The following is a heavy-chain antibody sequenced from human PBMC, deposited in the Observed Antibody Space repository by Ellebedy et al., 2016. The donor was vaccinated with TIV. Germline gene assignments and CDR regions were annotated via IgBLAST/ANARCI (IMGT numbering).Heavy chain of an antibody. D-gene: IGHD6-19*01. Sequence: GGSLRLXCVGFGFTFSDSVMHWVRQDPGKGLDWVAGISVDGRAVHYPDSVKGRFTISRDNAQNTVYLQMNSLILEDTAVYYCVRVWYSSGHCDVFAMWGQGTIVTVSS. CDR2: ISVDGRAV. CDR1: GFTFSDSV. J-gene: IGHJ3*02. CDR3: VRVWYSSGHCDVFAM. V-gene: IGHV3-30*03.